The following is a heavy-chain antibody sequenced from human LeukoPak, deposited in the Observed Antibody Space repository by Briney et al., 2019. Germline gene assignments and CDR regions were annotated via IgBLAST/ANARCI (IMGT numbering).Heavy chain of an antibody. CDR1: GYXFISYY. D-gene: IGHD6-6*01. J-gene: IGHJ6*02. V-gene: IGHV1-46*01. CDR2: INPSGGST. Sequence: GASVKVSCKASGYXFISYYIHWVRQAPGQGHEWLGLINPSGGSTSYAQKFQGRVTMTRDTSTSTVYMELSSLRSEDTAVYYCAREQGSSSSGRYGLDVWGQGTTVTVSS. CDR3: AREQGSSSSGRYGLDV.